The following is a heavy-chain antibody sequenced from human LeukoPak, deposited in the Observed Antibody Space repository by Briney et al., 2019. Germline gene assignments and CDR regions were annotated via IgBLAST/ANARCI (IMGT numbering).Heavy chain of an antibody. D-gene: IGHD2-2*01. Sequence: GASVKVSCKVSGYTLSELFMHWVRQAPGKGLEWMGGFDPEDGEKIYAQKFQGRVTMTEDTSTDTAYMELSSLRSEDTAVYYCARSEDIVVVPAAIQYYYYYYGMDVWGQGTTVTVSS. V-gene: IGHV1-24*01. CDR1: GYTLSELF. J-gene: IGHJ6*02. CDR3: ARSEDIVVVPAAIQYYYYYYGMDV. CDR2: FDPEDGEK.